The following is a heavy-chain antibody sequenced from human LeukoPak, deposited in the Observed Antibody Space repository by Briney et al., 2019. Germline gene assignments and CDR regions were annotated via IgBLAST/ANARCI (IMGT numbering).Heavy chain of an antibody. CDR2: IDGSTNYI. CDR3: AREQIDSSSWPFGIDY. V-gene: IGHV3-21*01. J-gene: IGHJ4*02. CDR1: GFTLSSYS. D-gene: IGHD6-13*01. Sequence: PGGSLRLSCAASGFTLSSYSMNWFRKAPGKGLEWVSYIDGSTNYIYYADSLEGRFTISRDNAKNSLYLQMNSLRAEDTAVYYCAREQIDSSSWPFGIDYWGQGTLVTVSS.